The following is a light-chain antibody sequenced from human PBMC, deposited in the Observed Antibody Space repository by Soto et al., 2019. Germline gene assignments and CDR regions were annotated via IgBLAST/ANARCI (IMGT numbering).Light chain of an antibody. CDR3: SSYAGSNNFV. Sequence: QSVLTQPPSASGSPGQSVTISCTGTSSDVGGYDYVSWYQQHPGKAPKLMIYEVTKRPPGVPDRFSGSKSGNTASLTVSGLQAEDEADYYCSSYAGSNNFVFGTGTK. V-gene: IGLV2-8*01. CDR1: SSDVGGYDY. CDR2: EVT. J-gene: IGLJ1*01.